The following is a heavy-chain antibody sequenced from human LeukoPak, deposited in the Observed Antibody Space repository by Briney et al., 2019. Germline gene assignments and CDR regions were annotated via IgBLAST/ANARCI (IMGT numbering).Heavy chain of an antibody. D-gene: IGHD3-22*01. J-gene: IGHJ3*02. CDR2: IYYSGST. Sequence: SETLSLTCTVSGGSISSGDYYWSWIRQPPGKGLEWIGYIYYSGSTYYNPSLKSRVTIHVDTSKNQFSLKLSSVTAADTAVYYCASRLYYYDSSGWRDAFDIWGQGTMVTVSS. CDR3: ASRLYYYDSSGWRDAFDI. CDR1: GGSISSGDYY. V-gene: IGHV4-30-4*08.